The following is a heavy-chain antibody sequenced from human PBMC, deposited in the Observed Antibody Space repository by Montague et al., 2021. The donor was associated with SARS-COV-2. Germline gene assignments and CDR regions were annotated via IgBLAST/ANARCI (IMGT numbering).Heavy chain of an antibody. CDR2: ITWNGSST. Sequence: SLRLSCAASGFTVDDYAMRLVRQAPGEGLEWVSVITWNGSSTDYXYSXKGRFTISRDNAKNTLYLQMNSLRAEDTAVYHCARASSGWDGYYYGIDFWGQGTPATVSS. CDR3: ARASSGWDGYYYGIDF. D-gene: IGHD6-19*01. CDR1: GFTVDDYA. V-gene: IGHV3-20*01. J-gene: IGHJ6*02.